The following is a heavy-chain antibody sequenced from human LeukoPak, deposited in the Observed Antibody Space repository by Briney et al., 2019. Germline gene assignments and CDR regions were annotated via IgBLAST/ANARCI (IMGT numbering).Heavy chain of an antibody. D-gene: IGHD4-17*01. CDR3: ARGRDYGYCDY. V-gene: IGHV4-30-2*01. J-gene: IGHJ4*02. Sequence: SETLSLTCTVSGGSISSGGYSRSWIRQPPGKGLEWIGFMFHTGSTHYSPSLQSRVTISVDRSKNQFSLRLSSVTAADTAVYYCARGRDYGYCDYWGQGTLVTVSS. CDR2: MFHTGST. CDR1: GGSISSGGYS.